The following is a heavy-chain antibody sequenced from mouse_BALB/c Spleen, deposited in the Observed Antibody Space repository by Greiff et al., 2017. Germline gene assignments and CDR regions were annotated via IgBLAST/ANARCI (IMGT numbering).Heavy chain of an antibody. CDR2: IDPSDSET. CDR1: GYSFTSYW. J-gene: IGHJ4*01. Sequence: QVQLQQSGPQLVRPGASVKISCKASGYSFTSYWMHWVKQRPGQGLEWIGMIDPSDSETRLNQKFKDKATLTVDKSSSTAYMQLSSPTSEDSAVYYCARSWDYDDAMDYWGQGTSVTVSS. D-gene: IGHD2-4*01. V-gene: IGHV1S127*01. CDR3: ARSWDYDDAMDY.